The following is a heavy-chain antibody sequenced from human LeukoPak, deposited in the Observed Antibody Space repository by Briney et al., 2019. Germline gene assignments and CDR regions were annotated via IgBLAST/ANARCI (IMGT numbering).Heavy chain of an antibody. V-gene: IGHV3-49*03. J-gene: IGHJ4*02. Sequence: GGSLRLSCTASGFTFGDYAMSWFRQAPGKGLEWVGFIRSKAYGGTTEYAASVKGRFTISRDDSKSIAYLQMNSLKTEDTAVYYCTSGYYDSAYYFDYWGQGTLVTVSS. CDR2: IRSKAYGGTT. CDR1: GFTFGDYA. CDR3: TSGYYDSAYYFDY. D-gene: IGHD3-22*01.